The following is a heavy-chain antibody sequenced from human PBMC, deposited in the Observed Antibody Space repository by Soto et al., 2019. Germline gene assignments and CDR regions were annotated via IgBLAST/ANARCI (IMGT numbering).Heavy chain of an antibody. CDR2: IYYSGTT. CDR3: ARDDKYDTSGIVY. Sequence: QVQLHESGPGLVKPSQTLSLSCTVSGGSINSGDYYWSWIRQPPGKGLEWIGYIYYSGTTYYNPSLKSRVAISVDTSKNQFSLRLSSVTAADTAVYYCARDDKYDTSGIVYWGQGTLVTVSS. V-gene: IGHV4-30-4*01. CDR1: GGSINSGDYY. J-gene: IGHJ4*02. D-gene: IGHD3-22*01.